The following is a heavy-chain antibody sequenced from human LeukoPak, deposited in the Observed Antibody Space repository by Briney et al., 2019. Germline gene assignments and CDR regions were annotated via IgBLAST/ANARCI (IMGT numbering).Heavy chain of an antibody. V-gene: IGHV4-39*01. D-gene: IGHD2-21*01. J-gene: IGHJ4*02. CDR2: LSYSEST. Sequence: PSETLSLTCTVSGGSISSSNSYWGWIRRPPEKALEWIGTLSYSESTYYNPSLKSRITISVDTSKSQFSLRLSSVTAADTALYYCARHIQGANVCDYWGQGTLVTVPP. CDR1: GGSISSSNSY. CDR3: ARHIQGANVCDY.